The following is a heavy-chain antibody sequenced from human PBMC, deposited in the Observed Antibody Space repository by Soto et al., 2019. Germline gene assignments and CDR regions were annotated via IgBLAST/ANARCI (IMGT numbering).Heavy chain of an antibody. Sequence: GESLKISCKGCGYSFTSYWVGWVLQMPGKGLEWMGIIYPGDSDTRYSPSFQGQVTISADKSISTAYLQWSSLKASDTAMYYCARHEQRDGAFDIWGQGTMVTVSS. CDR2: IYPGDSDT. V-gene: IGHV5-51*01. CDR1: GYSFTSYW. J-gene: IGHJ3*02. CDR3: ARHEQRDGAFDI.